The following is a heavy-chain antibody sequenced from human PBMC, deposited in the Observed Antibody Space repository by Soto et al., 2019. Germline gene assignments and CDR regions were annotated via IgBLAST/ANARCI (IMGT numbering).Heavy chain of an antibody. CDR3: VKDNTDMVDKSGWSGLTD. CDR2: INGRGETT. D-gene: IGHD6-13*01. V-gene: IGHV3-23*01. Sequence: EVVLLESGGDLVAPGGSLRLSCAASGFDFSRYAMSWVRQAPGKGLEWVSSINGRGETTYYADPEQGRVIISKDMSKNTLILQMNGRRAKETALKFCVKDNTDMVDKSGWSGLTDWGKVTLVTVSS. CDR1: GFDFSRYA. J-gene: IGHJ4*02.